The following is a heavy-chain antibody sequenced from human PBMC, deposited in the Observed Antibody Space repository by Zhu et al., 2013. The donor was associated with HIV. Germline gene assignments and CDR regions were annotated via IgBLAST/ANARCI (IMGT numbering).Heavy chain of an antibody. CDR2: IRPYNGDT. Sequence: QLVQSGADVKKPGASVKVSCKTSGYTFTGYPVSWVRQAPGQGLEWMGWIRPYNGDTNYAQKFKDRLIMTTDTSTTTAYMELRSLRSDDTAVYYCAGIMTTTFTYWGQGTLVTVSS. J-gene: IGHJ4*02. D-gene: IGHD4-17*01. V-gene: IGHV1-18*01. CDR1: GYTFTGYP. CDR3: AGIMTTTFTY.